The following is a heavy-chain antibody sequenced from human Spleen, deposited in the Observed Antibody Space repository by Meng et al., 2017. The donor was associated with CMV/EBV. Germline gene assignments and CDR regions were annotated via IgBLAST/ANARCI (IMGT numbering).Heavy chain of an antibody. V-gene: IGHV3-30*04. CDR1: GFTFTRYS. J-gene: IGHJ4*02. CDR3: ARVDTAYDLPFDY. Sequence: CAASGFTFTRYSMHWVRQAPGRGLEWLAIISFDGTNIYYADSVRGRFTLSRDNSKNTVFLQMTNLRADDTALYYCARVDTAYDLPFDYWGQGTLVTVSS. CDR2: ISFDGTNI. D-gene: IGHD3-3*01.